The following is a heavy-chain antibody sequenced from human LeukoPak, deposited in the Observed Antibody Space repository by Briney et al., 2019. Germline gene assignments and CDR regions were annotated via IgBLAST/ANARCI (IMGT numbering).Heavy chain of an antibody. J-gene: IGHJ4*02. V-gene: IGHV3-74*01. CDR2: ISEDGSST. CDR3: ARDSSAGGIFDY. D-gene: IGHD4-23*01. Sequence: GGSLRLSCEASGFTFSSYWMHWVRQTPGKGLVWVSRISEDGSSTSYADSVKGRFTISRDNTKNMLYLQLNSLRVEDTAVYYCARDSSAGGIFDYWGQGTLVTVSS. CDR1: GFTFSSYW.